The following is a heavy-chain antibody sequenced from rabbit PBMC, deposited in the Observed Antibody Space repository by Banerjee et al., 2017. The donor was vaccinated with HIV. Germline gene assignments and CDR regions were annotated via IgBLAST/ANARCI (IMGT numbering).Heavy chain of an antibody. Sequence: QEQLVESGGGLVQPGGSLKLSCKASGFAFSSSYWICWVRQAPGKELEWIACIYAGGSGGTYYASWAKGRFTISKTSSTTVTLQMTSLTVADTATYFCARDNGYALDLWGQGTLVTVS. D-gene: IGHD6-1*01. J-gene: IGHJ3*01. CDR3: ARDNGYALDL. V-gene: IGHV1S45*01. CDR1: GFAFSSSYW. CDR2: IYAGGSGGT.